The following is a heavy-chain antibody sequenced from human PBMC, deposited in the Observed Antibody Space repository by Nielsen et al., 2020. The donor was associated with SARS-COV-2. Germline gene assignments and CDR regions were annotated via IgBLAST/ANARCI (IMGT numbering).Heavy chain of an antibody. CDR2: IDAADDT. D-gene: IGHD4-17*01. Sequence: GGSLRLFCEASGFTFNSYDMHWVRRATGKGLEWVSSIDAADDTYYPGSVKGRFTISRENAKNSLYLQMNSLRAGDTAVYYCARGTPYGDFPYWYFDLWGRGTLVTVSS. CDR3: ARGTPYGDFPYWYFDL. CDR1: GFTFNSYD. V-gene: IGHV3-13*01. J-gene: IGHJ2*01.